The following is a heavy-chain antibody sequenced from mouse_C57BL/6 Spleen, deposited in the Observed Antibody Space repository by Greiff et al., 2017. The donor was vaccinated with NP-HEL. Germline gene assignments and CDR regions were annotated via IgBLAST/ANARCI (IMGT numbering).Heavy chain of an antibody. CDR1: GYTFTSYT. Sequence: VQLVESGAELARPGASVKMSCKASGYTFTSYTMHWVKQRPGQGLEWIGYINPSSGYTKYNQKFKDKATLTADKSSSTAYMQLSSLTSGDSAVYYCARSSDYLYYFDYWGQGTTLTVSS. CDR2: INPSSGYT. V-gene: IGHV1-4*01. CDR3: ARSSDYLYYFDY. D-gene: IGHD2-4*01. J-gene: IGHJ2*01.